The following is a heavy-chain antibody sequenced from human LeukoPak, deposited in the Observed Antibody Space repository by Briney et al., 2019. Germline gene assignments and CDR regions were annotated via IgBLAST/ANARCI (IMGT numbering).Heavy chain of an antibody. Sequence: LGESLKISCQGSGYIFTAYWIAWVRQMPGKGLEWMGIISPGDSDNRYSPSFQGQVTMSADKSISTAYLQWSSLKASDTAMYYCARLRGGELSKYYFDYWGQGTLVTVSS. CDR1: GYIFTAYW. CDR3: ARLRGGELSKYYFDY. D-gene: IGHD3-10*01. J-gene: IGHJ4*02. V-gene: IGHV5-51*01. CDR2: ISPGDSDN.